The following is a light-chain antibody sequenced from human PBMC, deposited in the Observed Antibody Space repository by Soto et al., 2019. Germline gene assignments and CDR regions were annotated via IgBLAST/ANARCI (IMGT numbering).Light chain of an antibody. CDR3: QQRSNWQGAT. CDR2: DAS. J-gene: IGKJ4*01. V-gene: IGKV3-11*01. CDR1: QSVSSY. Sequence: EIVLTQSPATLSLSPVERAALSFMASQSVSSYLAWYQQKPGQAPRLLIYDASNRATGIPARFSGSGSGTEFTLTISSLQSEDFAVYYCQQRSNWQGATFGGGTKVDI.